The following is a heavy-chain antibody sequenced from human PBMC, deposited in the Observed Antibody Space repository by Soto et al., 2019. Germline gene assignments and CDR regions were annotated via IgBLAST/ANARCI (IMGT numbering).Heavy chain of an antibody. Sequence: QVQLQESGPGLVKPSQTLSLTCTVSGGSISSGGYYWSWIRQHPGKGLEWIGYIYYSGSTYYNPSHKSRVTISVDTSKNQFSLKLSSVTAADTAVYYCASGLERITIFGVRYYYYGMDVWGQGTTVTVSS. CDR3: ASGLERITIFGVRYYYYGMDV. CDR2: IYYSGST. J-gene: IGHJ6*02. D-gene: IGHD3-3*01. CDR1: GGSISSGGYY. V-gene: IGHV4-31*03.